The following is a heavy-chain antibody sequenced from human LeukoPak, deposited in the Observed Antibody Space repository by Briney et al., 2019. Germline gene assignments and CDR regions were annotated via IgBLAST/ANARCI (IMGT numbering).Heavy chain of an antibody. J-gene: IGHJ5*02. V-gene: IGHV1-69*13. Sequence: SVKVSCKASGGTFSNYVINWVRQAPGQGLGWMGGIIPIFATADYAQKFQGRVTITADESTSTAYVELSSLRSEDTAVYYCARDPSSGWYLKGWFDPWGQGTLVTVSS. D-gene: IGHD6-19*01. CDR1: GGTFSNYV. CDR2: IIPIFATA. CDR3: ARDPSSGWYLKGWFDP.